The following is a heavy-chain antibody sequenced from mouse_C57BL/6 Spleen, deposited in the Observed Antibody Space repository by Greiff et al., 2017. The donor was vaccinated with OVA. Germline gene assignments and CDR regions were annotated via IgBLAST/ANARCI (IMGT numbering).Heavy chain of an antibody. CDR1: GHTFTSYW. CDR2: IYPSDSET. J-gene: IGHJ3*01. Sequence: QVQLQQPGAELVRPGSSVKLSCKASGHTFTSYWMDWVKQRPGQGLEWIGNIYPSDSETHYNQKFKDKATLTVDKSSSTAYMQLSSLTSEDSAVYYCARRGVGTWFAYWGQGTLVTVSA. D-gene: IGHD3-3*01. V-gene: IGHV1-61*01. CDR3: ARRGVGTWFAY.